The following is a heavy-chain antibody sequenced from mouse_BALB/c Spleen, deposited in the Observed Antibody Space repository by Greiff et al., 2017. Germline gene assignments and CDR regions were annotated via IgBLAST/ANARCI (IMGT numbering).Heavy chain of an antibody. CDR1: GFAFSSYD. CDR2: ISSGGGST. Sequence: EVQLVESGGGLVKPGGSLKLSCAASGFAFSSYDMSWVRQTPEKRLEWVAYISSGGGSTYYPDTVKGRFTISRDNAKNTLYLQMSSLKSEDTAMYYCARHVGYGPFDYWGQGTTLTVSS. J-gene: IGHJ2*01. D-gene: IGHD1-2*01. V-gene: IGHV5-12-1*01. CDR3: ARHVGYGPFDY.